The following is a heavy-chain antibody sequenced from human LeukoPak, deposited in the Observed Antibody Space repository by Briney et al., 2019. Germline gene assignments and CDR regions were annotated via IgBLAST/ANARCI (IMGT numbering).Heavy chain of an antibody. CDR3: AKVAVDTAMVF. J-gene: IGHJ4*02. D-gene: IGHD5-18*01. Sequence: GRSLRLSCAASGFTFDDYAMHWVRQAPGKGLEWVSGISWNSGSIGYADSVKGRFTISRDNAKNSLYLQMNSLRAEDTALYYCAKVAVDTAMVFRGQGTLVTVSS. V-gene: IGHV3-9*01. CDR2: ISWNSGSI. CDR1: GFTFDDYA.